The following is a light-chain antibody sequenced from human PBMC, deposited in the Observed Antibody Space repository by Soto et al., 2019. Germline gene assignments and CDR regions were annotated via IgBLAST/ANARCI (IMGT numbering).Light chain of an antibody. J-gene: IGLJ1*01. CDR2: TST. CDR3: AAWDDSLSVHV. CDR1: TSNIGSNT. Sequence: QSVLAQPPSASGTPGQRVTISCSGSTSNIGSNTVNWYQHLPGTAPKLLIYTSTQRPSGVPDRFSASKSGTSASLAISGLRSDDEANYSCAAWDDSLSVHVFGTGSK. V-gene: IGLV1-44*01.